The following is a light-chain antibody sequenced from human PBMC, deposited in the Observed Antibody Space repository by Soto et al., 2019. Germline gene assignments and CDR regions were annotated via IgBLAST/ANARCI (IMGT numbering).Light chain of an antibody. CDR2: GAS. V-gene: IGKV3-15*01. CDR3: QQYNDWPPWT. J-gene: IGKJ1*01. CDR1: QSVSNN. Sequence: EILMTQSPATLSVSPGDRATLSCRASQSVSNNLAWYQQRAGQAPRLLIYGASTRATGIPARFSGSGSGTEFTLTISSLQSEDFAVYYCQQYNDWPPWTFGQGTKVEIK.